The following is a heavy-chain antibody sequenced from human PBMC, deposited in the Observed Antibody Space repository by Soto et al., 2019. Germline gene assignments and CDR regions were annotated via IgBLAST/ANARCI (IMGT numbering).Heavy chain of an antibody. Sequence: QVELQESGPGLVKPSETLSLTCSVSGDSIRSYYWSWFRQPPGKGLEWIGYISNSGSTKYNPSLKSRVTMSMDTSKNQFSLRMTSVTAPDTAFYYCTRGGSGYSSTWAAYWGQGILVTVSS. J-gene: IGHJ4*02. CDR2: ISNSGST. D-gene: IGHD6-13*01. V-gene: IGHV4-59*01. CDR3: TRGGSGYSSTWAAY. CDR1: GDSIRSYY.